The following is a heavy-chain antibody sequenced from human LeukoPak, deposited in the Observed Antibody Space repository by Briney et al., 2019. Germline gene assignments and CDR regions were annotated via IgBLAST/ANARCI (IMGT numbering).Heavy chain of an antibody. D-gene: IGHD6-6*01. CDR1: GFTFSSYE. CDR3: ARDTIYSSSP. V-gene: IGHV3-48*03. Sequence: PGGSLRLSCAASGFTFSSYEMNWVRQAPGKGLEWVSYISSSGSTIYYVDSVKGRFTISRDNAKNSLYLQMNSLRAEDTAVYYCARDTIYSSSPWGQGTLVTVSS. CDR2: ISSSGSTI. J-gene: IGHJ4*02.